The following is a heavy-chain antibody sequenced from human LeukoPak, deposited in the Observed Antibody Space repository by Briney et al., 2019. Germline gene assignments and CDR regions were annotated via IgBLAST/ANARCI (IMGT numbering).Heavy chain of an antibody. J-gene: IGHJ4*02. CDR3: GPGELSHLNH. D-gene: IGHD3-16*02. Sequence: GASVKVSCKASGYTFTSYYMHWVRQAPGQGLEWMGIINPSGGSTSYAQKFQGRVTMTRDMSTSTVYMELNRLRSDDTAVYYCGPGELSHLNHWGQGTLVTVSS. V-gene: IGHV1-46*01. CDR1: GYTFTSYY. CDR2: INPSGGST.